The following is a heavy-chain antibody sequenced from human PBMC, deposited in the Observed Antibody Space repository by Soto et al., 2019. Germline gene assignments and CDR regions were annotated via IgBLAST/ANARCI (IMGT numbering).Heavy chain of an antibody. CDR3: TNPQVYYGMDV. J-gene: IGHJ6*02. V-gene: IGHV3-73*02. CDR2: IRSQAHNYAT. Sequence: EVQLVESGGGLVQPGGSLKLSCAASGFTFSGSAVHWVRQASGKGLEWVGRIRSQAHNYATAYAASVQGRVTIFRDDLKNTAYLQMNILKTEDTAVYYCTNPQVYYGMDVWGQGTTVTVSS. CDR1: GFTFSGSA.